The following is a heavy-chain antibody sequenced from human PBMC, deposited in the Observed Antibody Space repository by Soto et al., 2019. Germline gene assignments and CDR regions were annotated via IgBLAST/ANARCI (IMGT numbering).Heavy chain of an antibody. J-gene: IGHJ6*02. D-gene: IGHD4-4*01. V-gene: IGHV3-48*01. CDR1: GFTFSSYS. CDR3: AKESGYSNNYGMDV. CDR2: ISSSSSTI. Sequence: GGSLRLSCAASGFTFSSYSMNWVRQAPGKGLEWVSYISSSSSTIYYADSVKGRFTISRDNSKNTLYLQMNSLRAEDTAVYYCAKESGYSNNYGMDVWGQGTTVTVSS.